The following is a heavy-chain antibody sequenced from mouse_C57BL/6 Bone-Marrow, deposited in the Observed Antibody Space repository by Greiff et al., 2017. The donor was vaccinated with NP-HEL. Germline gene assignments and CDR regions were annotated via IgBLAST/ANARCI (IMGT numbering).Heavy chain of an antibody. V-gene: IGHV5-6*01. Sequence: EVHLVESGGDLVKPGGSLKLSCAASGFTFSSYGMSWVRQTPDKRLEWVATISSGGGYTYYPDSVKGRFTISRDNAKNTLYLQMSSLKSEDTAMYYCASLYYGSSFDYWGQGTTLTVSS. CDR2: ISSGGGYT. CDR1: GFTFSSYG. J-gene: IGHJ2*01. CDR3: ASLYYGSSFDY. D-gene: IGHD1-1*01.